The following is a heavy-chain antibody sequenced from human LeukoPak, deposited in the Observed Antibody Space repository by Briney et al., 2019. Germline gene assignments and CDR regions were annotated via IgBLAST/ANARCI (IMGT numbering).Heavy chain of an antibody. CDR2: IWYDGSNK. Sequence: PGRSLRLSCAASGFTFSSHGMHWVRQAPGKGLEWVAVIWYDGSNKYYADSVKGRFTISRDNSKNTLYPQMNSLRAEDTAVYYCAKIDPSSSSWFNAFDIWGQGTMVTVSS. V-gene: IGHV3-33*06. J-gene: IGHJ3*02. CDR1: GFTFSSHG. D-gene: IGHD6-13*01. CDR3: AKIDPSSSSWFNAFDI.